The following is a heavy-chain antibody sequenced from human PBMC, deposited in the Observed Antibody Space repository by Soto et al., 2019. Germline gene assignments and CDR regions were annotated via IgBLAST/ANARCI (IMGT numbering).Heavy chain of an antibody. CDR1: GFTVSSNY. Sequence: EVQLVESGGGLVQPGGSLRLSCAASGFTVSSNYMSWVRQAPGKGLEWVSIIYSGGSTYYADSVKGRFTISRDNSKNTLSLQMNSLRGEDTAVYYCARGGIADSQGVFDPWGRGTLVTVSS. CDR3: ARGGIADSQGVFDP. V-gene: IGHV3-66*01. CDR2: IYSGGST. J-gene: IGHJ5*02. D-gene: IGHD3-22*01.